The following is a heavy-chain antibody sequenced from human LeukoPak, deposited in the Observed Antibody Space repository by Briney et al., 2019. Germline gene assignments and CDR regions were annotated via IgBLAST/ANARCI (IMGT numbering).Heavy chain of an antibody. CDR3: ARSPDGSGSYYGVAYNWFDP. V-gene: IGHV4-59*08. CDR1: GGSISGYY. J-gene: IGHJ5*02. CDR2: IYYSGST. Sequence: SETLSLTCTVSGGSISGYYWSWIRQPPGKGLEWIGYIYYSGSTNYNPSLKSRVTISVDTSKNQFSLKLGSVTAADTAVYYCARSPDGSGSYYGVAYNWFDPWGQGTLVTVSS. D-gene: IGHD3-10*01.